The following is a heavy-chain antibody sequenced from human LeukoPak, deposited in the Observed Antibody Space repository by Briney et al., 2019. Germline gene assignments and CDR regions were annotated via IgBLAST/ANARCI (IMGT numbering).Heavy chain of an antibody. J-gene: IGHJ4*02. CDR2: ITYRGSG. Sequence: SETLSLTCAVYNVFDSYYMTIVRQPPGKGLEWVGEITYRGSGNYNPSLKGRATISINVSQRQFSLSLRSVTAADTATYYCGVYGGDWRFDFWGQGTPITASS. D-gene: IGHD2-21*02. CDR1: NVFDSYY. V-gene: IGHV4-34*01. CDR3: GVYGGDWRFDF.